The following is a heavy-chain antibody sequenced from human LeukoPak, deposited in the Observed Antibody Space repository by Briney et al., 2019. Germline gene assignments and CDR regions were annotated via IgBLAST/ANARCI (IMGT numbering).Heavy chain of an antibody. CDR2: INPNSGGT. Sequence: ASVKVSCKASGYTFTGYCMHWVRQAPGQGLEWMGWINPNSGGTNYAQKFQGRVTMTRDTSISTAYMELSRLRSDDTAVYYCARDTAMVSGYRYYYYYYMDVWGKGTTVTVSS. V-gene: IGHV1-2*02. CDR3: ARDTAMVSGYRYYYYYYMDV. CDR1: GYTFTGYC. D-gene: IGHD5-18*01. J-gene: IGHJ6*03.